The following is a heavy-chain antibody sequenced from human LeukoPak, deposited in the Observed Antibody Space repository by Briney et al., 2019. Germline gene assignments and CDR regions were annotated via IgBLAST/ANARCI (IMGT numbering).Heavy chain of an antibody. CDR3: ARQGYDILTGYYRYYYYYYMDV. D-gene: IGHD3-9*01. Sequence: PSQTLSLTCAISGDSVSSNSAAWNWIRQSPSRGLEWLGRTYYRSKWYNDYAVSVKSRITINPGTSKNQFSLKLSSVTAADTAVYYCARQGYDILTGYYRYYYYYYMDVWGKGTTVTISS. J-gene: IGHJ6*03. V-gene: IGHV6-1*01. CDR1: GDSVSSNSAA. CDR2: TYYRSKWYN.